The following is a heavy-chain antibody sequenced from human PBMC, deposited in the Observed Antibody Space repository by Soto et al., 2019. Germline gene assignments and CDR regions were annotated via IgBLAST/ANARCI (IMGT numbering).Heavy chain of an antibody. CDR3: ASCIEGWDQGRSCYGMDV. D-gene: IGHD6-19*01. CDR1: GGSVSSGSYY. J-gene: IGHJ6*02. V-gene: IGHV4-61*01. Sequence: QVQLQESGPGLVKPSETLSLTCTVSGGSVSSGSYYWSWIRQPPGRGLEWIGYIYYRGSTNYYPSPKSRVTRSVDTSKNQCSLKLSSVTAADTAVYYCASCIEGWDQGRSCYGMDVWGQGTTVTVSS. CDR2: IYYRGST.